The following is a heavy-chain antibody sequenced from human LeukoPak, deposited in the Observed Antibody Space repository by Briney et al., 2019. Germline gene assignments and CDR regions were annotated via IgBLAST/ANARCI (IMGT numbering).Heavy chain of an antibody. CDR3: ARYSGSYLSPFDY. J-gene: IGHJ4*02. CDR1: GGSIRSYY. Sequence: SETLSLTCTVSGGSIRSYYWSWIRQPPGKGLEWIGYIYYRGSTNYNPSLKSRATMSVDTTKNQFSLKLTSVTAADTAVYYCARYSGSYLSPFDYWGQGTLVTVSS. CDR2: IYYRGST. D-gene: IGHD1-26*01. V-gene: IGHV4-59*08.